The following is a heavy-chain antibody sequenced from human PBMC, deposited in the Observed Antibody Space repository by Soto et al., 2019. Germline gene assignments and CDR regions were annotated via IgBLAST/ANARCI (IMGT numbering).Heavy chain of an antibody. D-gene: IGHD2-15*01. CDR3: VRGGGGGLFDP. J-gene: IGHJ5*02. CDR2: ISPGSRYP. CDR1: GFTFGYSY. V-gene: IGHV3-11*06. Sequence: PGGALRLSYAVSGFTFGYSYMSWIRQAPGKWLEWLSYISPGSRYPAYADSVKGRFTISRDNAKRSLYLQMMSLTAEDTAIYYCVRGGGGGLFDPWGQGTMVTVSS.